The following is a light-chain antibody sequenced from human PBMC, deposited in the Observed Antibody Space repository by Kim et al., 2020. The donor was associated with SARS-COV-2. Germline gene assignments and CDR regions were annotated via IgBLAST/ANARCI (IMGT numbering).Light chain of an antibody. Sequence: APGQTARITCGGDNIGDYRVHWYQQKPGQAPLLVIYYDTDRPSGIPERISGSNSGTTVTLTISSVEAGDEADYYCQVWHTGGDRVVFGGGTQLTVL. CDR3: QVWHTGGDRVV. J-gene: IGLJ2*01. CDR1: NIGDYR. V-gene: IGLV3-21*01. CDR2: YDT.